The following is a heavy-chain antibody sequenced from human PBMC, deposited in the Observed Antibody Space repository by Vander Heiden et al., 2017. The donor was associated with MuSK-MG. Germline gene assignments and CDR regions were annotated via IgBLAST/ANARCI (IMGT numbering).Heavy chain of an antibody. J-gene: IGHJ4*02. V-gene: IGHV3-30-3*01. CDR1: GFTFSSYA. CDR3: ARGGPFHYFDY. CDR2: ISYDGSNK. Sequence: QVQLVESGGGVVQPGSSLRLSCAASGFTFSSYAMHWVRQAPGKGLEWVAVISYDGSNKYYADSVKGRFTISRDNSKNTLYLQMNSLRAEDTAVYYCARGGPFHYFDYWGQGTLVTVSS.